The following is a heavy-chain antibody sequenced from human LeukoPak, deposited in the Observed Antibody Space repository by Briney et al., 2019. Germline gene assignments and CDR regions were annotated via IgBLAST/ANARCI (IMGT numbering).Heavy chain of an antibody. D-gene: IGHD3-22*01. J-gene: IGHJ4*02. Sequence: SETLSLTCTVSGGSISSYYWSWIRQPPGKGLEWIGYIYYSGSTNYNPSLKSRVTISVDTSKNQFSLKLSSVTAADTAVYYCARFSEYSHSSVHYLDYWGQGTLVSVSS. V-gene: IGHV4-59*01. CDR3: ARFSEYSHSSVHYLDY. CDR1: GGSISSYY. CDR2: IYYSGST.